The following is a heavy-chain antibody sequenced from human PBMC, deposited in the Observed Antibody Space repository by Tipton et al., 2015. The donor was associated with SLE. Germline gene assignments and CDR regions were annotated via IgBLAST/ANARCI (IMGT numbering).Heavy chain of an antibody. CDR1: GGSISSDDYY. D-gene: IGHD5-12*01. V-gene: IGHV4-31*03. Sequence: TLSLTCTVSGGSISSDDYYWTWIRRHPGKGLEWIGHMSYSGSTYYNPSLKSRITISVDTSKNHFSLKLSSVTAADTAVYYCARGGVGGYDYFDHWGQGTLVTVSS. CDR3: ARGGVGGYDYFDH. CDR2: MSYSGST. J-gene: IGHJ4*02.